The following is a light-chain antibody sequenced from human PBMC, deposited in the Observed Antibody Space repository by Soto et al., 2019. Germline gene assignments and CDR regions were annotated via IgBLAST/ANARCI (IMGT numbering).Light chain of an antibody. CDR1: QSVSSN. V-gene: IGKV3-15*01. CDR2: GAS. J-gene: IGKJ2*01. Sequence: EIVMTQSPATLSVSPGERATLSCRASQSVSSNLAWYQQKPGQAPRLLIYGASTRATGIPARFSGSGSGTELTRTISSLQAEDCAVYYGQQYNNWDPVVYTCRQGTKLEIK. CDR3: QQYNNWDPVVYT.